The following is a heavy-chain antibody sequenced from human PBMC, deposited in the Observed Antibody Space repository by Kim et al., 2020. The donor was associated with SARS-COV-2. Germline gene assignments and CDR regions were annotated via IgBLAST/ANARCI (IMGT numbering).Heavy chain of an antibody. CDR2: TSYDGSNK. J-gene: IGHJ4*02. CDR1: GFTFSSYG. V-gene: IGHV3-30*18. D-gene: IGHD3-22*01. CDR3: AKDGWDSGYYHIDY. Sequence: GGSLRLSCAASGFTFSSYGMNWVRQAPGKGLEWVAVTSYDGSNKYYADSVKGRFTISRDNSKNTLYLQMNSLRAEDTAVYYCAKDGWDSGYYHIDYWGQGTLVTVSS.